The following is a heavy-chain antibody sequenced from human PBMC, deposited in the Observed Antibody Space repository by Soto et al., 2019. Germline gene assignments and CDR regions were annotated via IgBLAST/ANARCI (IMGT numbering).Heavy chain of an antibody. V-gene: IGHV3-23*01. D-gene: IGHD6-13*01. Sequence: EVQLLESGGGLVQRGGSLRLSCAASGFTFSTYAVSWVRQPPGKGLEWVSSITGNGDSTYYVDSVKGRFTISRDNSQNRRYLQMSGVRAEDTAIYCCAHGDSSNWYGVDDYFDRWGQGNLVTVSS. CDR1: GFTFSTYA. CDR2: ITGNGDST. CDR3: AHGDSSNWYGVDDYFDR. J-gene: IGHJ4*02.